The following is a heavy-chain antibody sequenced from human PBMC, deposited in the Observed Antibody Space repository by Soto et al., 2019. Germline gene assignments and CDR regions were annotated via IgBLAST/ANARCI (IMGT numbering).Heavy chain of an antibody. CDR1: GGTFSSYT. Sequence: QVQLVQSGAEVKKPGSSVKVSCKASGGTFSSYTISWVRQAPGQGLEWMGGTIPIFGAANYAQKFQGRVTITADESTSTAYKEVSSLRSGDTAVYYCASGLEYFHHWGQGTLVTVDS. CDR2: TIPIFGAA. V-gene: IGHV1-69*12. D-gene: IGHD3-16*01. J-gene: IGHJ1*01. CDR3: ASGLEYFHH.